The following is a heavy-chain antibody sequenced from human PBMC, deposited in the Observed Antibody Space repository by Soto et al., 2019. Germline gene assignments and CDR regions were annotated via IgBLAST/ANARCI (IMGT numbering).Heavy chain of an antibody. CDR1: GFTFSNYG. CDR2: IWYDGNNK. CDR3: ARGLHSLFDY. D-gene: IGHD2-21*01. J-gene: IGHJ4*02. V-gene: IGHV3-33*01. Sequence: QVQLVESGGGVVQPGGSLRLSCAASGFTFSNYGMHWVRQAPGKGLEWVAVIWYDGNNKYYADSVKGRFTISRDKSNNPLYVQMTSLRAEETAVYYCARGLHSLFDYWGQGALVTVSS.